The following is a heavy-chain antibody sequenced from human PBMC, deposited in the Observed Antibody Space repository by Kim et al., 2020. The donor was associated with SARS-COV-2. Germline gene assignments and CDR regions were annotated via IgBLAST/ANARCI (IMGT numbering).Heavy chain of an antibody. CDR2: VNPNSGNT. CDR1: GYTFTSYD. D-gene: IGHD3-3*01. Sequence: ASVKVSCKASGYTFTSYDINWVRQATGQGLEWMGWVNPNSGNTGYAQKFQGRVTMTRNTSISTAYMELSSLRSEDTAVYYCARGTLEVRFLEWLLYGMDVWGQGTTVTVSS. V-gene: IGHV1-8*01. J-gene: IGHJ6*02. CDR3: ARGTLEVRFLEWLLYGMDV.